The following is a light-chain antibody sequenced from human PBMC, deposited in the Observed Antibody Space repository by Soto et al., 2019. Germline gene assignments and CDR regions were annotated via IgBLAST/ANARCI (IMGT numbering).Light chain of an antibody. CDR2: ANS. V-gene: IGLV1-40*01. CDR1: SSNIGAGYD. J-gene: IGLJ3*02. Sequence: QSVLTQPPSVSGAPGQRVTISCTGSSSNIGAGYDVHWYQQLPGTAPKLLIYANSNRPSGVPDRFSGSKSGTSASLAITGLQAEDEADYYCQSYDSSLSAWVFGGRTKLTVL. CDR3: QSYDSSLSAWV.